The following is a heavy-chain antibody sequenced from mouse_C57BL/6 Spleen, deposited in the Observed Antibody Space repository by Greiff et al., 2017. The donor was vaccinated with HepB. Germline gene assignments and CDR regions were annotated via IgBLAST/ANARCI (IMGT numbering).Heavy chain of an antibody. CDR1: GYTFTSYW. D-gene: IGHD2-3*01. CDR2: IDPSDSYT. J-gene: IGHJ4*01. CDR3: ARYDGYYAAMDY. V-gene: IGHV1-50*01. Sequence: VQLQQSGAELVKPGASVKLSCKASGYTFTSYWMQWVKQRPGQGLEWIGEIDPSDSYTNYNQKFKGKATLTVDTSSSTAYMQLSSLTSEDSAVYYCARYDGYYAAMDYWGQGTSVTVSS.